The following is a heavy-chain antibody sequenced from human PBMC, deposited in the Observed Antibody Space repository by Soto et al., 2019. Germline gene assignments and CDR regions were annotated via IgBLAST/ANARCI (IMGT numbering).Heavy chain of an antibody. CDR3: ARDLLEGYGHARQPDY. D-gene: IGHD5-18*01. Sequence: EVQLVESGGGLVKPGGSLRLSCVASGFTFSAYSMSWVRQAPGQGLEWVSSITSSSTYIYYTRSVEGRFTISRDDAKNSLHLQMNSLRAEDTAVYYCARDLLEGYGHARQPDYWGQGPLVTVSS. V-gene: IGHV3-21*06. J-gene: IGHJ4*02. CDR1: GFTFSAYS. CDR2: ITSSSTYI.